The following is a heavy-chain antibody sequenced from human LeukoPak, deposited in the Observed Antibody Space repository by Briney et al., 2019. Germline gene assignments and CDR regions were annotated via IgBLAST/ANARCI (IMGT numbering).Heavy chain of an antibody. V-gene: IGHV3-64*01. CDR2: INNNGGST. J-gene: IGHJ4*02. D-gene: IGHD3-22*01. Sequence: GGSLRLSCAASGFTFSSYAMHWVRQAPGKGLEAVSGINNNGGSTDYANSVKGRFTISRDNSKNKLYLQMGSLSREDVDVYYCARASYYYDGRAYSFDYWGQGTLVTVSS. CDR3: ARASYYYDGRAYSFDY. CDR1: GFTFSSYA.